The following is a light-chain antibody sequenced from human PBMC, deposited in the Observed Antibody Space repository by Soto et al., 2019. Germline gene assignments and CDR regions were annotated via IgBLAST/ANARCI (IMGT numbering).Light chain of an antibody. CDR2: GAS. Sequence: EIVLTQSPGTLSLSPGERATLSCRASQSVSSSYLGWYQQKPGQAPRLLIYGASSRATGIPDRFSGSGYGTDFTLTISRLEPEDFAVYYCQQYGSSPFTVGPGNKVDIK. CDR1: QSVSSSY. J-gene: IGKJ3*01. CDR3: QQYGSSPFT. V-gene: IGKV3-20*01.